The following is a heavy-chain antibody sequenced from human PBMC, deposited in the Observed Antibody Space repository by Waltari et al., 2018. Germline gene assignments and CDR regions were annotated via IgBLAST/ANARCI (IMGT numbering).Heavy chain of an antibody. Sequence: QVQLQESGPGLVKPSQTLSLTCPVSGGSISSGGYYWRWIRQHPGKGLEWIGYIYYSGSTYYNPSLKSRVTISVDTSKNQFSLKLSSVTAADTAVYYCARSGRGDWWDYWGQGTLVTVSS. CDR1: GGSISSGGYY. J-gene: IGHJ4*02. D-gene: IGHD2-21*02. V-gene: IGHV4-31*03. CDR3: ARSGRGDWWDY. CDR2: IYYSGST.